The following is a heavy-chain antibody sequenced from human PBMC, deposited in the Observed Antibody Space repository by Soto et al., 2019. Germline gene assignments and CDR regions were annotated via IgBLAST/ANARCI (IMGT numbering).Heavy chain of an antibody. D-gene: IGHD6-13*01. CDR3: ARDGGQQPGAYYYYGMDV. V-gene: IGHV3-48*02. J-gene: IGHJ6*02. CDR1: GFTFSFYS. CDR2: ITPSSSAI. Sequence: PVESLKISCAASGFTFSFYSMNWVRQAPWKGLEWVSYITPSSSAIYYADSVKGRFTISRDNAKNSLFLQMNSLRDEDTAVYYCARDGGQQPGAYYYYGMDVWGQGTTVTVSS.